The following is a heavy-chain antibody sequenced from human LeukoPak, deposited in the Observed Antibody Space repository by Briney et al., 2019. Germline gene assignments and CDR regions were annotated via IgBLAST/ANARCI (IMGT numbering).Heavy chain of an antibody. J-gene: IGHJ4*02. CDR3: AKDPSDFCGGDCYMGY. CDR2: IGTDGSYI. Sequence: TGGSLRLSCAASGFTFSSHNMNWVRQAPMKGLEWVSSIGTDGSYIYYADSVQGRFTISRDNAKNTLYLQMNSLRAEDTAVYYCAKDPSDFCGGDCYMGYWGQGTLVTVSS. V-gene: IGHV3-21*01. D-gene: IGHD2-21*02. CDR1: GFTFSSHN.